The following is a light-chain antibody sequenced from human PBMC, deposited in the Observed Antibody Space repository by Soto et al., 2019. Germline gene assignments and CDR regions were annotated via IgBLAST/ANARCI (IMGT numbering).Light chain of an antibody. CDR1: SSDVGGYNY. Sequence: QSALTQPPSASGSPGQSVTISCTGTSSDVGGYNYVSWYQQHPGKAPKLMIYEVSKRPSGVPDRFSGSKSGNTASLTISGLQAEDEADYYCSSYTSNNVWVFGGGTKVTVL. CDR3: SSYTSNNVWV. J-gene: IGLJ3*02. CDR2: EVS. V-gene: IGLV2-8*01.